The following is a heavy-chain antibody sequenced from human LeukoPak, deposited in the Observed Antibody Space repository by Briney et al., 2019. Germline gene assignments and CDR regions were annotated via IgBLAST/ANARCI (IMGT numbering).Heavy chain of an antibody. J-gene: IGHJ4*02. CDR1: GFSFSSCG. CDR3: VRVEYYASDS. CDR2: IAKDGTDI. D-gene: IGHD3-10*01. Sequence: GGSLRLSCAASGFSFSSCGMHWVRQTPDKGLEWVAAIAKDGTDIHYVDSVKGRFTISRDNSRNTLYLQMFSLSTEDTAVYYCVRVEYYASDSWGQGTLVIVSS. V-gene: IGHV3-30*03.